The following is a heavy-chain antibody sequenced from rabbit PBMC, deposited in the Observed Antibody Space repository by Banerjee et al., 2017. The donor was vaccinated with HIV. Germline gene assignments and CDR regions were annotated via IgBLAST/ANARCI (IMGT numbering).Heavy chain of an antibody. J-gene: IGHJ6*01. CDR1: GFTLSSYW. CDR2: IYTVSSGST. Sequence: QEQLEESGGDLVKPEGSLTLTCKASGFTLSSYWMCWVRQAPGKGLEWIGCIYTVSSGSTYYASWAKGRFTISKTSSTTVTLQMTSLTAADTATYFCARDAAAGGYDLDLWGQGTLVTVS. D-gene: IGHD1-1*01. V-gene: IGHV1S45*01. CDR3: ARDAAAGGYDLDL.